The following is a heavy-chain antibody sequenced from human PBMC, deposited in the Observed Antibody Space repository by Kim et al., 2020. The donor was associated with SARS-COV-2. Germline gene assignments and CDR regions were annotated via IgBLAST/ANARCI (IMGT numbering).Heavy chain of an antibody. CDR3: AKDALIVVVTGTDMDV. V-gene: IGHV3-23*01. Sequence: GGSLRLSCAASGFTFSSYAMSWVRQAPGKGLEWVSAISGSGGSTYYADSVKGRFTISRDNSKNTLYLQMNSLRAEDTAVYYCAKDALIVVVTGTDMDVWGQGTTVTVSS. J-gene: IGHJ6*02. CDR1: GFTFSSYA. D-gene: IGHD2-21*02. CDR2: ISGSGGST.